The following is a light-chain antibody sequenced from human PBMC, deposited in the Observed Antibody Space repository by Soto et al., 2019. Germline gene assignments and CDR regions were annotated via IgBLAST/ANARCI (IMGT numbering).Light chain of an antibody. V-gene: IGLV2-23*01. CDR3: CSYAGSSTLGV. CDR2: EGS. Sequence: QSVLTQPPSASGSPGHSVTLSCTGTSSDVGSYNLVSWYQQHPGKAPKLMIYEGSKRSSGVSNRFSGSKSGNTASLTISGLQAEDEADYYCCSYAGSSTLGVFGTGTKVTVL. J-gene: IGLJ1*01. CDR1: SSDVGSYNL.